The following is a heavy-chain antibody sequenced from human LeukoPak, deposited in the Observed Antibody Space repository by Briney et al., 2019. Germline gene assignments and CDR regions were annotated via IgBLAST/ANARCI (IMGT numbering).Heavy chain of an antibody. CDR3: ARETSSWYDRRFNWFDP. CDR1: GGSFSGYY. V-gene: IGHV4-34*01. D-gene: IGHD6-13*01. J-gene: IGHJ5*02. CDR2: INHSGST. Sequence: NPSETLSLTCAVYGGSFSGYYWSWIRQPPGKGLEWIGEINHSGSTNYNPSLKSRVTISVDTSKNQFSLKLSSVTAADTAVYYCARETSSWYDRRFNWFDPWGQGTLVTVSS.